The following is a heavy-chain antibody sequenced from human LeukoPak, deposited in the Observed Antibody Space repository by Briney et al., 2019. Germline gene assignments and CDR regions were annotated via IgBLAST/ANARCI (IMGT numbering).Heavy chain of an antibody. Sequence: SGGSLRLSCAASGFTFRSYAMSWVRQAPGKGLEWVSTLSGSDSSRYYADSVKGRFIISRDNSENTLYLQMNSLRAEDTAVFYCARNLQTIQRYFGLWGRGTLVTVSS. CDR3: ARNLQTIQRYFGL. V-gene: IGHV3-23*01. CDR1: GFTFRSYA. J-gene: IGHJ2*01. D-gene: IGHD1-1*01. CDR2: LSGSDSSR.